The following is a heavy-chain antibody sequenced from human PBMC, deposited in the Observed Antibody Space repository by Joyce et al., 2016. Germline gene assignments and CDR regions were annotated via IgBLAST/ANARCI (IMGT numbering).Heavy chain of an antibody. Sequence: EVRLVESGGGLVQPGESLRLSCAASGFAFSKFWMSWVSQAPGKGLGWMANIKEDGREGYYEDAGGGRVTIFRDNAKNSLHLQINSLGVEDTAIYYCTKVSDGWVEGGDWVQGTLVTVSS. V-gene: IGHV3-7*03. CDR3: TKVSDGWVEGGD. CDR2: IKEDGREG. D-gene: IGHD2-21*02. J-gene: IGHJ4*02. CDR1: GFAFSKFW.